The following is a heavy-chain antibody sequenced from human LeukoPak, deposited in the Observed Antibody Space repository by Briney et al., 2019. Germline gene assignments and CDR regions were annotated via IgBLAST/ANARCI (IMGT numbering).Heavy chain of an antibody. V-gene: IGHV4-61*02. CDR3: ASPSGYGSPDPGWFDP. J-gene: IGHJ5*02. CDR2: IYTSGST. CDR1: GGSINSSGSYY. D-gene: IGHD5-12*01. Sequence: SETLSLTCTVSGGSINSSGSYYWSWIRQPAGKGLEWIGRIYTSGSTNYNPSLKSRVTMSVDTSKNQFSLKLSSVTAADTAVYYRASPSGYGSPDPGWFDPWGQGTLVTVSS.